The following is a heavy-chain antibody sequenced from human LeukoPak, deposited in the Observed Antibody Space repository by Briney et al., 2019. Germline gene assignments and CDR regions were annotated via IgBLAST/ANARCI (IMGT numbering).Heavy chain of an antibody. D-gene: IGHD6-6*01. Sequence: ASVKVSCKASGYTFNNYAMNWVRQAPGQGLEWMGWINTNTGNPTYAQGFTGRFIFSFDTSVSTAYLQISSLKAEDTAIYYRARVGRPFYYYYMDVWGKGTAVTVSS. CDR2: INTNTGNP. CDR3: ARVGRPFYYYYMDV. CDR1: GYTFNNYA. V-gene: IGHV7-4-1*02. J-gene: IGHJ6*03.